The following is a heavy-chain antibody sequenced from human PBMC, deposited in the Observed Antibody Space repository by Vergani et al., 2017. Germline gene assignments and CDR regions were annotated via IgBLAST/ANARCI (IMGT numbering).Heavy chain of an antibody. J-gene: IGHJ4*02. D-gene: IGHD2-2*01. CDR3: ARDAGNSWDYFDY. CDR1: GFSFSNYG. V-gene: IGHV3-23*01. Sequence: EVQLLESGGGLVQPGGSLRLSCAASGFSFSNYGLSWVRQAPGRGLEWVSAISGRGNSAYYADSVKGRFTISRDNSKNTLYLQMYSLRSEDTAVYYCARDAGNSWDYFDYWGQGTLVTVSS. CDR2: ISGRGNSA.